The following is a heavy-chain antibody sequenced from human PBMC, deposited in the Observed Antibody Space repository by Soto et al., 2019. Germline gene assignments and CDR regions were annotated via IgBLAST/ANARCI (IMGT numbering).Heavy chain of an antibody. CDR2: INYSGST. CDR3: AIVPRCSGGSCYGAYYYGMDV. J-gene: IGHJ6*02. D-gene: IGHD2-15*01. CDR1: GGSISSGGYY. Sequence: QVQLQESGPGLLKPSQTLSLTCTVSGGSISSGGYYWSWIRQHPGKGLEWIGYINYSGSTYYNPSLKSRVTISVDTSKNQFSLKLSSVTAADTAVYYCAIVPRCSGGSCYGAYYYGMDVWGQGTTVTVSS. V-gene: IGHV4-31*03.